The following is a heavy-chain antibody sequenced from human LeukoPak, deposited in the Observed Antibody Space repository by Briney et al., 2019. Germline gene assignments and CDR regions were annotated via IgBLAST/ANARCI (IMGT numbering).Heavy chain of an antibody. CDR1: GASISGSSYY. CDR2: IYYSGST. V-gene: IGHV4-39*07. J-gene: IGHJ4*02. D-gene: IGHD6-19*01. Sequence: SETLSLTCAVSGASISGSSYYWGWIRQPPGKGLEWIGSIYYSGSTYYNPSLKSRVTISVDTSKNQFSLKLSSVTAADTAVYYCARDRLVVVAYSSGWNLDYWGQGTLVTVSS. CDR3: ARDRLVVVAYSSGWNLDY.